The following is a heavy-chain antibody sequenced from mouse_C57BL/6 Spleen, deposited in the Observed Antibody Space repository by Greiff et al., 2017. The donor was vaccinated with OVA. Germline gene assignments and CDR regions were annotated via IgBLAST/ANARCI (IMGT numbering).Heavy chain of an antibody. D-gene: IGHD2-2*01. CDR1: GYTFTSYW. V-gene: IGHV1-53*01. J-gene: IGHJ3*01. CDR2: INPSNGGT. Sequence: QVQLQQPGTELVKPGASVKLSCKASGYTFTSYWMHWVKQRPGQGLEWIGNINPSNGGTNYNEKFKSKATLTVDKSSSTAYMQLSSLTSEDSAVYYCAREEMVTARAGAWFAYWGQGTLVTVSA. CDR3: AREEMVTARAGAWFAY.